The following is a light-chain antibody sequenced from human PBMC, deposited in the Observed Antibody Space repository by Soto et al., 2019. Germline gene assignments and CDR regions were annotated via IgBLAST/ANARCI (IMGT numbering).Light chain of an antibody. J-gene: IGKJ1*01. CDR1: QNVANY. CDR3: QRRSNWPQT. CDR2: ESS. Sequence: EIVLTQSPATLSLSPGERATLSCRASQNVANYLDWYQQKPGQAPRLLIYESSNRATGIAARFSGSGSGTDFTLTISSLEPEDFAVYSGQRRSNWPQTFGQGTKVDIK. V-gene: IGKV3-11*01.